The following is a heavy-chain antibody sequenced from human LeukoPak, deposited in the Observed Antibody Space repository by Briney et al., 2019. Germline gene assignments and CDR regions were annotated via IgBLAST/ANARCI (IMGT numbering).Heavy chain of an antibody. Sequence: GGSLRLSCAASGFTFSSYTMNWVRQAPGKGLEWVSAISGSGVGTYYADSVKGRFTISRDNSRNTLYLQMNSLRAEDTAVYYCAKDGTYYYGPGYWGQGTLVTVSS. CDR3: AKDGTYYYGPGY. J-gene: IGHJ4*02. CDR2: ISGSGVGT. D-gene: IGHD3-10*01. V-gene: IGHV3-23*01. CDR1: GFTFSSYT.